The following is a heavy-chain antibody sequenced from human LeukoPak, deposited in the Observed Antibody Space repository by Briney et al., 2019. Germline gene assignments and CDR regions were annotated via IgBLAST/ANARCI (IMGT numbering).Heavy chain of an antibody. Sequence: GGSLRLSCAASGFTFSSYYMSWVRQAPGKGLEWVANIDQDGSQKYYVDSVNGRLTISRDNAKNSLYLQMNSLRGEDTAVHYCSRVKGTTMLNDFWGQGTLVTVSS. CDR2: IDQDGSQK. D-gene: IGHD3-10*01. V-gene: IGHV3-7*01. CDR1: GFTFSSYY. J-gene: IGHJ4*02. CDR3: SRVKGTTMLNDF.